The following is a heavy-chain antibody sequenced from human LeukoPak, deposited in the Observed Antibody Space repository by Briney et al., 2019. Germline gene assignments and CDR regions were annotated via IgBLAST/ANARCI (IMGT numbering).Heavy chain of an antibody. J-gene: IGHJ4*02. CDR3: ARVRGYSGYDYDY. CDR2: IYYSGST. Sequence: SETLSLTCNVSGDSISSHYWTWIRQSPGKGLEWIGYIYYSGSTNYNPSLKSRVTISLDTSKHQVSLKLSSVTAADTAVYYCARVRGYSGYDYDYWGQGTLVTVSS. V-gene: IGHV4-59*11. CDR1: GDSISSHY. D-gene: IGHD5-12*01.